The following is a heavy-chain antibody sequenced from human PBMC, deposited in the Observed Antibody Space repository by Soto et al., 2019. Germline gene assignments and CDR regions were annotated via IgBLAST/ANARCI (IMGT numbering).Heavy chain of an antibody. J-gene: IGHJ5*02. D-gene: IGHD2-2*01. V-gene: IGHV4-34*01. Sequence: SETLSLTCAVYGGSFSGYYWSWIRQPPGKGLEWIGEINHSGSTNYNPSLKSRVTISVDTSKNQFSLKVSSVTAADTAVYYCARGHEDIVAVPPADATNWLDPWGQGTLVTVSS. CDR1: GGSFSGYY. CDR3: ARGHEDIVAVPPADATNWLDP. CDR2: INHSGST.